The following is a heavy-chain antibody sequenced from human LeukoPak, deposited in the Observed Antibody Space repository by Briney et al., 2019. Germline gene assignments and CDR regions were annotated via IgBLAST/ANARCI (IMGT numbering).Heavy chain of an antibody. Sequence: GGSLRFYCAASGFTFSIYSLNWVRQAPGKGLEWVAVIRYDGSNKYYADSVKGRFTISRENSKNTLYLQMNSLRAEDTAVYYRARDREGYDILTGYYFYYYGMDVWGQGTTVTVSS. V-gene: IGHV3-33*08. CDR1: GFTFSIYS. CDR2: IRYDGSNK. D-gene: IGHD3-9*01. J-gene: IGHJ6*02. CDR3: ARDREGYDILTGYYFYYYGMDV.